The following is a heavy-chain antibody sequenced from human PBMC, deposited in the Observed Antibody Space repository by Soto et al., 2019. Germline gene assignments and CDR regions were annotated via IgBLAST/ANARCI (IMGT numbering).Heavy chain of an antibody. D-gene: IGHD5-12*01. V-gene: IGHV1-69*01. CDR3: ARAEVATTYFDF. CDR2: IIPAFGSP. CDR1: GGTFSTYS. Sequence: QVQLVQSGAEVKKPGSSVKVSCKASGGTFSTYSIDWVRQAPGQGLEWMGGIIPAFGSPNYAQRFKGRVTITANESTSTAYMELSSLRSDDTAVYYCARAEVATTYFDFGGHGTLVTVSS. J-gene: IGHJ4*01.